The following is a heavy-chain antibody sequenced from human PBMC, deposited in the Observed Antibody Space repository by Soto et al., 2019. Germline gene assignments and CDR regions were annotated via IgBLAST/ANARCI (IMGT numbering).Heavy chain of an antibody. Sequence: SETLSLTCTVSGGSISSTSYYWGWIRQPPGKGLEWIGNIYFTGSTYYNPSLKSRVTISVDTSKNQFSLKLNSVTAADTAVYYCAAGGGLPRYYWGQGTLVTVSS. CDR1: GGSISSTSYY. D-gene: IGHD5-12*01. V-gene: IGHV4-39*07. CDR2: IYFTGST. CDR3: AAGGGLPRYY. J-gene: IGHJ4*02.